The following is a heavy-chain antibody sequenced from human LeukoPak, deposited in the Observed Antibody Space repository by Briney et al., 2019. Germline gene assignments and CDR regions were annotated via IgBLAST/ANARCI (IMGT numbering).Heavy chain of an antibody. CDR2: INPNSGGT. D-gene: IGHD6-19*01. CDR1: VYTFTGYY. V-gene: IGHV1-2*02. Sequence: GASVNVSCKASVYTFTGYYMHWVRQAPGQGLEWMGWINPNSGGTNYAQKFQGRVTMTRDTSISTAYMELSRLRSDDTAVYYCARGSNIASYSSGWFDYWGQGTLVTVSS. J-gene: IGHJ4*02. CDR3: ARGSNIASYSSGWFDY.